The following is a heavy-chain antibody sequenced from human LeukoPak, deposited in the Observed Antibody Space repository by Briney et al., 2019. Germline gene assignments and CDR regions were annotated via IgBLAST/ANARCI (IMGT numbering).Heavy chain of an antibody. CDR1: GFTFSSYA. CDR2: ISGSGGST. Sequence: PGGSLRLSCAASGFTFSSYAMSWVRQAPGKELEWVSAISGSGGSTYYADSVKGRFTISRDNSKNTLYLQMNSLRAEDTAAYYCAKDDGWVQYANWGQGTLVTVSS. D-gene: IGHD5-24*01. V-gene: IGHV3-23*01. CDR3: AKDDGWVQYAN. J-gene: IGHJ4*02.